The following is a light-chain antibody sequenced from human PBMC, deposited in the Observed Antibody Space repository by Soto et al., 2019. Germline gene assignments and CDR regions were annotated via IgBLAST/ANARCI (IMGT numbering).Light chain of an antibody. CDR3: QQSESPLRT. J-gene: IGKJ1*01. Sequence: SLSPAPLSVSPGDSATLSCRASQSVSSNLAWYQQKPGQAPRLLIYGASTRATGIPSRFSGSGSGTDFTLTISSLQPEDFATYYCQQSESPLRTFGQGTKVAIK. CDR2: GAS. V-gene: IGKV3-15*01. CDR1: QSVSSN.